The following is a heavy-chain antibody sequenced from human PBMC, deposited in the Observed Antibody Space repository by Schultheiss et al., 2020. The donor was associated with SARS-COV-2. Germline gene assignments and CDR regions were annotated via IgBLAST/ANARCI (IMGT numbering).Heavy chain of an antibody. D-gene: IGHD2-2*01. V-gene: IGHV4-39*01. CDR3: ARGRACSSTSCLWGHDY. CDR1: GGSISSSSYY. CDR2: IYYSGST. J-gene: IGHJ4*02. Sequence: SETLSLTCTVSGGSISSSSYYWGWIRQPPGKGLEWIGSIYYSGSTYYNPSLKSRVTISVDTSKNQFSLKLSSVTAADTAVYYCARGRACSSTSCLWGHDYWGQGTLVTVSS.